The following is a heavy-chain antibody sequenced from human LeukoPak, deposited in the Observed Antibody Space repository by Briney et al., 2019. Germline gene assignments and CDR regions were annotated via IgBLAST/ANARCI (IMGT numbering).Heavy chain of an antibody. CDR3: RSMVRVVIPTYYFDY. D-gene: IGHD3-10*01. CDR2: ISGSGGRT. J-gene: IGHJ4*02. CDR1: GFTFSSYA. Sequence: GGSLRLSCAASGFTFSSYAMSWVRQAPGKGLEWVSAISGSGGRTYYADSVKGRFTISTDNSKNTLYLQMNSLRAEDTAVYYCRSMVRVVIPTYYFDYWGQGTLVTVSS. V-gene: IGHV3-23*01.